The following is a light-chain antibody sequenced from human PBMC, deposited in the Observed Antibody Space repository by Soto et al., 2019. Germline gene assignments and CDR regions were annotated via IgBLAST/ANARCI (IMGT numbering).Light chain of an antibody. CDR3: QQLKSNLIT. CDR2: DAS. Sequence: IRIIIPPFTLTAIVGDILTITCRASQNTKTGLAWHQQKPGKAPNLLIYDASSLESGVPSRFSGSGSGTEFTLTISSLQPEDFATYYCQQLKSNLITCGQGTRLEIK. CDR1: QNTKTG. J-gene: IGKJ5*01. V-gene: IGKV1-5*01.